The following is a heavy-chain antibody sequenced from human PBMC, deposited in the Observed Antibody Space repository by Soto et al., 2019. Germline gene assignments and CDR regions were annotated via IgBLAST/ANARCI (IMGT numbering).Heavy chain of an antibody. D-gene: IGHD2-2*01. CDR1: GNIFSSYW. Sequence: PGASLKISCKGSGNIFSSYWIIWVRQMPGKGLEWMGNIDPSDSYTKYSPSVQGHVTISADKSISTAYLQWSSLRAWDTAVYYCARRDCSSPSCYLSYYYARDVWGQGTTVTVSS. V-gene: IGHV5-10-1*01. J-gene: IGHJ6*02. CDR2: IDPSDSYT. CDR3: ARRDCSSPSCYLSYYYARDV.